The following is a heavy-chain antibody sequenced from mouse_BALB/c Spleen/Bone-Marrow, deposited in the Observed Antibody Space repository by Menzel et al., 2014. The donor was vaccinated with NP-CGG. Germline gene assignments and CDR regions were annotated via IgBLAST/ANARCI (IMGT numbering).Heavy chain of an antibody. J-gene: IGHJ2*01. CDR3: ARGGLHYFDY. Sequence: DLVKPGASVKLSCKASGYTFTSYWINWIKQRPGRGLEWIGRIAPGSGSTYYNEMFKGKATLIVDTSPSTAYIQLSSLSSEDSAVYFCARGGLHYFDYWGQGTTLTVSS. D-gene: IGHD3-3*01. CDR2: IAPGSGST. CDR1: GYTFTSYW. V-gene: IGHV1S41*01.